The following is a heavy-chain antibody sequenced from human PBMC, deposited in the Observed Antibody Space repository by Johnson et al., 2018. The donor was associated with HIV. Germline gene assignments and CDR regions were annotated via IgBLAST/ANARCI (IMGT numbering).Heavy chain of an antibody. CDR3: ARGFVI. CDR1: GFTLSSYD. CDR2: IDTAGDT. Sequence: VQLVESGGGLVQPGGSLRLSCAASGFTLSSYDMHWVRQVTGKGLEWVSGIDTAGDTYYPGSVKGRFTISRENAKNSLYLQMNSLRAGDTAVYYCARGFVIWGQGTIVIVSS. J-gene: IGHJ3*02. V-gene: IGHV3-13*01.